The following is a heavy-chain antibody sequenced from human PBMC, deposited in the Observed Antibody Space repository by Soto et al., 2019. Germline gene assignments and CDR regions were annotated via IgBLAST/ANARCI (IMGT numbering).Heavy chain of an antibody. J-gene: IGHJ6*02. CDR2: IIPIFGTP. CDR1: GGTFSSSA. D-gene: IGHD3-10*01. V-gene: IGHV1-69*12. Sequence: QVQLVQSGAEVKKPGSSVKVSCKASGGTFSSSATSWVRQAPGLGLEWMGGIIPIFGTPNYAQKFQGRVTIIAEESTTTAYMELTSLRSEDTAVYYCARGNYYGSSSYYYVMDVWGQGTTVTVSS. CDR3: ARGNYYGSSSYYYVMDV.